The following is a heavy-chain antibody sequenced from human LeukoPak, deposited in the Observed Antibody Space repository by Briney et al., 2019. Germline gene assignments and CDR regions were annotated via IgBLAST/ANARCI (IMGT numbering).Heavy chain of an antibody. Sequence: GGSLRLSCAASGFTFSIYSMNWVRQAPGKGLEWVSAISGSGGSTYYADSVKGRFTISRDNSKNTLYLQMNSLRAKDTAVYYCAKDRTDIVVVTGLDIWGQGTMVTVSS. V-gene: IGHV3-23*01. D-gene: IGHD2-21*02. CDR3: AKDRTDIVVVTGLDI. CDR2: ISGSGGST. CDR1: GFTFSIYS. J-gene: IGHJ3*02.